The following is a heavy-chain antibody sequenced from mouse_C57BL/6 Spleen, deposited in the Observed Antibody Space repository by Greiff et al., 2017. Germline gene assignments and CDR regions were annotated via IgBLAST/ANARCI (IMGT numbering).Heavy chain of an antibody. Sequence: VQLQQSGPELVKPGASVKIPCKASGYTFTDYNMDWVKQSHGKSLEWIGDINPNNGGTIYNQKFKGKATLTVDKSSSTAYMELRSLTSEDTAVYYCARRKIYYGNFWYFDVWGTGTTVTVSS. D-gene: IGHD2-1*01. V-gene: IGHV1-18*01. CDR2: INPNNGGT. CDR3: ARRKIYYGNFWYFDV. CDR1: GYTFTDYN. J-gene: IGHJ1*03.